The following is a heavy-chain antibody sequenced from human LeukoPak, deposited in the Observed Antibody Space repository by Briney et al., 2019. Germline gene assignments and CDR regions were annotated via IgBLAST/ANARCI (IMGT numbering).Heavy chain of an antibody. CDR3: ARGRSLRLRFLEWLSKISYYFDY. CDR2: INHSGST. CDR1: GGSFSGYY. V-gene: IGHV4-34*01. Sequence: SETLSLTCAVYGGSFSGYYWSWIRQPPGKGLEWIGEINHSGSTNYNPSLKSRVTISVDTSKNQFSLKLSSVTAADTAVYYCARGRSLRLRFLEWLSKISYYFDYWGQGTLVTVSS. D-gene: IGHD3-3*01. J-gene: IGHJ4*02.